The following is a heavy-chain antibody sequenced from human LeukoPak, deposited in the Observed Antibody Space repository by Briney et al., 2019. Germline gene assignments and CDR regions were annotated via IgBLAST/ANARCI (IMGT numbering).Heavy chain of an antibody. CDR3: ARDLSETYYYDSSTDY. Sequence: GASVKVSCKASGYTFTSYGISWVRQAPGQGLEWMGWISAYNGNTNYEQKLQGRVTMTTDTSTSTDYMELRSLTSDDTAVYYCARDLSETYYYDSSTDYWGQGTLVTVSS. V-gene: IGHV1-18*01. CDR2: ISAYNGNT. J-gene: IGHJ4*02. D-gene: IGHD3-22*01. CDR1: GYTFTSYG.